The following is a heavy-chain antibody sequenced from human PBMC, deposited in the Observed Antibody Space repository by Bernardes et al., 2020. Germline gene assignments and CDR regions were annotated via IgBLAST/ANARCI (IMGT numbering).Heavy chain of an antibody. CDR3: ARDFPIHHCSSTSCRDYGMDV. V-gene: IGHV1-2*06. J-gene: IGHJ6*04. Sequence: ASVKVSCKASGYTFTGYYMHWVRQAPGQGLEWMGRINPNSGGTNYAQKFQGRVTMTRDTSISTAYMELSRLRSDDTAVYYCARDFPIHHCSSTSCRDYGMDVWGKGTTVTVSS. CDR1: GYTFTGYY. CDR2: INPNSGGT. D-gene: IGHD2-2*01.